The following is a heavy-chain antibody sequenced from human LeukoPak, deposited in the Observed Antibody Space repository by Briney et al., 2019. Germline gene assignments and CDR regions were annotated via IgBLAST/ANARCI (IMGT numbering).Heavy chain of an antibody. CDR1: GYTFITYY. Sequence: ASVKVSCKASGYTFITYYMHWLRQAPGQGLEWMGIINPGGGSTNYAQKFQGRVTMTGDTSIGTAYMELSSLRSDDTAVYYCATRVVAGIPYYFDHWGQGTLVTVSS. D-gene: IGHD6-19*01. CDR2: INPGGGST. CDR3: ATRVVAGIPYYFDH. V-gene: IGHV1-46*01. J-gene: IGHJ4*02.